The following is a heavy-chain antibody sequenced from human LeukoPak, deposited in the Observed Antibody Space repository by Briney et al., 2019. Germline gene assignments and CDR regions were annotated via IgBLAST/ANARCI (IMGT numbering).Heavy chain of an antibody. D-gene: IGHD3-22*01. CDR3: ARDISGYDSSGYYSYYFDY. J-gene: IGHJ4*02. Sequence: SETLSLTCTVSGGSISSGGYYWSWIRQHPGKGLEWIGYIYYSGSTYYNPSLKSRVTISVDTSKNQFSLKLSSVTAADTAVYYCARDISGYDSSGYYSYYFDYWGQGTLVTVSS. CDR2: IYYSGST. CDR1: GGSISSGGYY. V-gene: IGHV4-31*03.